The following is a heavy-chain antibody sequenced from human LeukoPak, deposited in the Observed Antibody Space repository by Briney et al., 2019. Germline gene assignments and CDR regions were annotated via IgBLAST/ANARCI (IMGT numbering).Heavy chain of an antibody. Sequence: SETLSLTCTVSGGSITNDYWSWVRQSPGRGLEWIGYIYYSGGTNYNPSLKSRVTISVDTSKNQFSLKLSSVTAADTAVYYCARSRNRYYFDYWGQGTLVTVSS. D-gene: IGHD1-14*01. CDR1: GGSITNDY. V-gene: IGHV4-59*01. CDR3: ARSRNRYYFDY. CDR2: IYYSGGT. J-gene: IGHJ4*02.